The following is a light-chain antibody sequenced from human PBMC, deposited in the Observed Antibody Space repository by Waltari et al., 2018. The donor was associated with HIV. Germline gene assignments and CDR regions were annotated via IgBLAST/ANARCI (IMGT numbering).Light chain of an antibody. J-gene: IGLJ3*02. CDR1: ALPKRH. CDR3: QSADSSGTWV. Sequence: SYELRQPPSDSVSPGQTARVTCSGDALPKRHAYWYRQKPGQATVLVIYKDSERPSGIPERCSCSSSGTTVTLPTIGGQAEDEADYYCQSADSSGTWVFGGGTKLTVL. CDR2: KDS. V-gene: IGLV3-25*03.